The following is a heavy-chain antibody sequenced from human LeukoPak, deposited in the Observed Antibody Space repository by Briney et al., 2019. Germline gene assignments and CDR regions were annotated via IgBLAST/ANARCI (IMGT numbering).Heavy chain of an antibody. CDR1: GYTFTSYG. Sequence: GASVKVSCKASGYTFTSYGISWVRQAPGQGLEWMGWISAYNGNTNYAQKLQGRVTMTTDTSTSTAYMELRSLRSDDTAVYYCARGRERTTVTDEGDYRGQGTLVTVSS. D-gene: IGHD4-17*01. CDR3: ARGRERTTVTDEGDY. J-gene: IGHJ4*02. CDR2: ISAYNGNT. V-gene: IGHV1-18*01.